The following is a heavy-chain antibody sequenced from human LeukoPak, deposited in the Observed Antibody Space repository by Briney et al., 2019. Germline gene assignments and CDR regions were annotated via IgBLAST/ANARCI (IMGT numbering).Heavy chain of an antibody. J-gene: IGHJ4*02. D-gene: IGHD2-15*01. CDR2: INWYGGST. CDR1: GFTFDDYG. Sequence: PGGSLRLSCASSGFTFDDYGMSWVGQAPGKGLEWVSGINWYGGSTGYADSVKGRFTISRDNAKNSLYLQMNSLRAEDTALYYCARADCSGGSCYFDYWGQGTLVTVSS. CDR3: ARADCSGGSCYFDY. V-gene: IGHV3-20*04.